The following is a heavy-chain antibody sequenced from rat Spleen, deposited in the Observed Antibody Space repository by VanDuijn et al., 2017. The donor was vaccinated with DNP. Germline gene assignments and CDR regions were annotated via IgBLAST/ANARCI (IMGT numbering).Heavy chain of an antibody. Sequence: EVQLVESGGGLVQPGRSMKLSCAASGFTFSSFPMAWVRQAPTKGLEWVATISTSGGSTYYRDSVKGRFTISRDNAKSTLYLQMNSLRSEDTATYYCTREDGSYGDWGQGVMVTVSS. CDR1: GFTFSSFP. J-gene: IGHJ2*01. V-gene: IGHV5-46*01. CDR2: ISTSGGST. CDR3: TREDGSYGD. D-gene: IGHD1-3*01.